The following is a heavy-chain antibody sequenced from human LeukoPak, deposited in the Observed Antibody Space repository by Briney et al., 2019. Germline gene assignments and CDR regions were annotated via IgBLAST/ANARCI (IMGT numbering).Heavy chain of an antibody. CDR1: GFTFSSYG. CDR3: ATDFLIWFGELSHRYYFDY. D-gene: IGHD3-10*01. J-gene: IGHJ4*02. V-gene: IGHV3-30*02. Sequence: PGGSLRLSCAASGFTFSSYGMHWVRQAPGKGLEWVAFIRYDGSNKYYADSVKGRFTISRDNSKNTLYLQMNSLRAEDTAVYYCATDFLIWFGELSHRYYFDYWGQGTLVTVSS. CDR2: IRYDGSNK.